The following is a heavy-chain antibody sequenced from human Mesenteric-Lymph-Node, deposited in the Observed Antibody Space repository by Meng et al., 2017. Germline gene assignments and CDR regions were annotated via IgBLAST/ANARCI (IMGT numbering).Heavy chain of an antibody. Sequence: QLQHSVPGLVKPSQTLSPTCAISGDSVSSNTAAWNWIRQSPSRGLEWLGRAYYRSNWFHDYAVSLNSRVTINADTSKNEFSLHLRSVTPEDSAIYYCVRTKISSYYFDFWGQGTLVTVSS. CDR2: AYYRSNWFH. CDR1: GDSVSSNTAA. V-gene: IGHV6-1*01. D-gene: IGHD6-6*01. CDR3: VRTKISSYYFDF. J-gene: IGHJ4*02.